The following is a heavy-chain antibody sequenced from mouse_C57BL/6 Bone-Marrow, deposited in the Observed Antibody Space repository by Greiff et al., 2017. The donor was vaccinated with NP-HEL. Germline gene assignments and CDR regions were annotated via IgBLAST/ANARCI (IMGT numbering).Heavy chain of an antibody. J-gene: IGHJ4*01. Sequence: VQLQEPDAELVKPGASVKISCKVSGYTFTDHTIHWMKQRPEQGLEWIGYIYPRDGSTKYNEKFKGKATLTADKSSSTAYMQLNSLTSEDSAVYFCASDNYYGSSYHYYAMDYWGQGTSVTVSS. D-gene: IGHD1-1*01. V-gene: IGHV1-78*01. CDR3: ASDNYYGSSYHYYAMDY. CDR1: GYTFTDHT. CDR2: IYPRDGST.